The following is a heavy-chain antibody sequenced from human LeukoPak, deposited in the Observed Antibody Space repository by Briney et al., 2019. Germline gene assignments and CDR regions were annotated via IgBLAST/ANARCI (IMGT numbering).Heavy chain of an antibody. CDR1: GSTFSSYS. Sequence: GGSLRLSCAAFGSTFSSYSMNWVRQAPGKGLEWVSYISSSSSTIYYADSVKGRFTISRDNANNSLYLQMNSLRAEDTAVYYCARLTRWGQGALVTVSS. CDR2: ISSSSSTI. CDR3: ARLTR. V-gene: IGHV3-48*01. J-gene: IGHJ4*02.